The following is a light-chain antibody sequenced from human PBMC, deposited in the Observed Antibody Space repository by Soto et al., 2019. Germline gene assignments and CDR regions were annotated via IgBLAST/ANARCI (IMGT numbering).Light chain of an antibody. Sequence: QSALTQPASVAGSPGQSITLPCTGNSSDVGAYNYVSWYQQLPANAPRLMIYEVTNRSSGVPNCFSGFRSGNTASLTIPGLQAEDQAADYCSSKPSSSTPNVFGTGTKVTVL. J-gene: IGLJ1*01. CDR2: EVT. CDR3: SSKPSSSTPNV. V-gene: IGLV2-14*01. CDR1: SSDVGAYNY.